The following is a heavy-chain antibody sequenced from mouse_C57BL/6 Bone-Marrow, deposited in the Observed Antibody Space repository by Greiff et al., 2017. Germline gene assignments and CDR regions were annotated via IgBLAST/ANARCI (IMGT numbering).Heavy chain of an antibody. CDR1: GYTFTDYY. Sequence: VQLQQSGPELVKPGASVKISCKASGYTFTDYYMNWVKQSHGKSLEWFGYISPNNGGTSYNQKFKGKATLTVAKSSSTADMELRSRTSEASAVYYCARRGYGSSYVYYAIDYWGQGTSVTVSS. CDR2: ISPNNGGT. D-gene: IGHD1-1*01. CDR3: ARRGYGSSYVYYAIDY. J-gene: IGHJ4*01. V-gene: IGHV1-26*01.